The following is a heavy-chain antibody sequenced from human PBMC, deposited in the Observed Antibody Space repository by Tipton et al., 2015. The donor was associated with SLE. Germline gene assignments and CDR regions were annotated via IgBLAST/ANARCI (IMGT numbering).Heavy chain of an antibody. CDR2: IYYTGST. V-gene: IGHV4-31*03. CDR3: ARAPDLPAAYAS. D-gene: IGHD2-2*01. J-gene: IGHJ5*02. CDR1: GGSIRSTNYY. Sequence: TLSLTCTVSGGSIRSTNYYWSWIRQHPEKGLEWIGYIYYTGSTSYNPSLESRVTISVDTSKNQFSLRLTSVTAADSAVYFCARAPDLPAAYASWGQGTLVTVSS.